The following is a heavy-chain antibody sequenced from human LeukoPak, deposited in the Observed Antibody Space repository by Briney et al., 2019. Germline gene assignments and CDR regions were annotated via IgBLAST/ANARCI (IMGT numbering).Heavy chain of an antibody. CDR3: ARDRHSGNYYLDS. CDR2: INPNNGGT. D-gene: IGHD1-26*01. V-gene: IGHV1-2*04. J-gene: IGHJ4*02. CDR1: GYTFTSYD. Sequence: GASVKVSCTASGYTFTSYDINWVRQANGQGLEWMGWINPNNGGTKYAQKFQGWVTMTRDTSISTAYMELSRLRTNDTAVYYCARDRHSGNYYLDSWGQGTLVTVSS.